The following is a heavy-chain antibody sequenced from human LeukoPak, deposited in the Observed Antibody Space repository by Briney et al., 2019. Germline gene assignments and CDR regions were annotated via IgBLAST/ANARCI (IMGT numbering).Heavy chain of an antibody. CDR2: IIPIFGTA. CDR3: ARDRYSYAKGEVVWFDP. J-gene: IGHJ5*02. Sequence: SVKVSCKASGGTFSSYAISWVRQAPGQGLEWMGRIIPIFGTANYAQKFQGGVTITTDESTSTAYMELSSLRSEDTAVYYCARDRYSYAKGEVVWFDPWGQGTLVTVSS. CDR1: GGTFSSYA. D-gene: IGHD5-18*01. V-gene: IGHV1-69*05.